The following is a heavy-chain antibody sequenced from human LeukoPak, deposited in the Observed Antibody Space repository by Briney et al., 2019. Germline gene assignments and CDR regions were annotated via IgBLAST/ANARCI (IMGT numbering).Heavy chain of an antibody. CDR1: GGSFSGYY. D-gene: IGHD3-9*01. CDR2: IYYSGST. Sequence: SETLSLTCAVYGGSFSGYYWSWIRQPPGKGLEWIGYIYYSGSTNYNPSLKSRVTISVDTSKNQFSLKLSSVTAADTAVYYCARLRYFDWLLDYWGQGTLVTVSS. CDR3: ARLRYFDWLLDY. J-gene: IGHJ4*02. V-gene: IGHV4-59*01.